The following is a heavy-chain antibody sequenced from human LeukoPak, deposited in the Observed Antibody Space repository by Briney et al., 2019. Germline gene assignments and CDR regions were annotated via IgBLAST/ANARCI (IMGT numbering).Heavy chain of an antibody. CDR3: AREPVYYYDSSGDYD. J-gene: IGHJ4*02. D-gene: IGHD3-22*01. Sequence: RGSLRLSCAASGFTFSSYEMNWVRQAPGKGLEWVSYISSSGSTIYYADSVKGRFTISRDNAKNSLYLQMNSLRAEDTAVYYCAREPVYYYDSSGDYDWGQGTLVTVSS. V-gene: IGHV3-48*03. CDR2: ISSSGSTI. CDR1: GFTFSSYE.